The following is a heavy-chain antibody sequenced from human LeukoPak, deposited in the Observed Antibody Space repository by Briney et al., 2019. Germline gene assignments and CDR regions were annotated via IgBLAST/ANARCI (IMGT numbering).Heavy chain of an antibody. CDR1: GGSFSGYY. CDR3: ARCSSSSFWGYYYYYYMDV. V-gene: IGHV4-34*01. Sequence: SETLSLTCAVYGGSFSGYYWSWIRQPPGKGLEWIGEINHSGSTNYNPSLKSRVTISVDTSKNQFSLKLSSVTAADTAVYYCARCSSSSFWGYYYYYYMDVWGKGTTVTVSS. CDR2: INHSGST. J-gene: IGHJ6*03. D-gene: IGHD6-13*01.